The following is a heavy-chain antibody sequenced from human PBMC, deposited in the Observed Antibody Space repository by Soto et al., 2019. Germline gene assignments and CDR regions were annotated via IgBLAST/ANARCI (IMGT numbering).Heavy chain of an antibody. CDR2: ISGSGGST. V-gene: IGHV3-23*01. Sequence: PGGSLRLSCAASGFTFSSYAMSWVRQAPGKGLEWVSAISGSGGSTYYADSVKGRFTISRDNSKNTLYLQMNSLRAEDTAVYYCVKEDESTLYDNSSDDYYAMDVWGQGTTVTVSS. J-gene: IGHJ6*02. D-gene: IGHD3-9*01. CDR3: VKEDESTLYDNSSDDYYAMDV. CDR1: GFTFSSYA.